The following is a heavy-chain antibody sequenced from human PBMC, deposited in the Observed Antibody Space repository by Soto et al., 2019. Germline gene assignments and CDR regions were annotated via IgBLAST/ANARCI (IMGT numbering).Heavy chain of an antibody. CDR3: ARDRSGGYKWFDP. J-gene: IGHJ5*02. CDR1: GDSINNYY. CDR2: IYYSGTT. Sequence: PXETLSLPFTVSGDSINNYYWTWIRQTPGKGLEWIGDIYYSGTTKYNPSLKSRVTISADTSKNQFSLNLRSVTAADTAVYYCARDRSGGYKWFDPWGQGTLVTVSS. D-gene: IGHD6-25*01. V-gene: IGHV4-59*01.